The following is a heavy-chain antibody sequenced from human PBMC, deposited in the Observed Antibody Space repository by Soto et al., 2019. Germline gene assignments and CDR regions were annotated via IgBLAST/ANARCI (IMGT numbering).Heavy chain of an antibody. J-gene: IGHJ5*02. CDR3: ARDLGVGILTGYRQANWFDP. Sequence: PGGSLRLSCAASGFTFSSYAMHWVRQAPGKGLEWVAVISYDGSNKYYADSVKGRFTISRDNSKNTLYLQMNSLRAEDTAVYYCARDLGVGILTGYRQANWFDPWGQGTLVTVSS. D-gene: IGHD3-9*01. V-gene: IGHV3-30-3*01. CDR2: ISYDGSNK. CDR1: GFTFSSYA.